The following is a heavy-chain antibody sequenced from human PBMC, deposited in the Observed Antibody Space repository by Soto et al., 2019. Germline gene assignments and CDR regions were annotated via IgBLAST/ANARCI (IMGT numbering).Heavy chain of an antibody. Sequence: QVQLVESGGGVVQPGRSLRLSCAASGFTFSSYGMHWVRQAPGKGLEWVAVIWYDGSNKYYADSVKGRFTISRDNSKNTLYLQMNSLRAEDTAVYYCARSQWGRDFVWFDAFDIWGQGTMVTVSS. J-gene: IGHJ3*02. V-gene: IGHV3-33*01. CDR3: ARSQWGRDFVWFDAFDI. CDR2: IWYDGSNK. D-gene: IGHD3-9*01. CDR1: GFTFSSYG.